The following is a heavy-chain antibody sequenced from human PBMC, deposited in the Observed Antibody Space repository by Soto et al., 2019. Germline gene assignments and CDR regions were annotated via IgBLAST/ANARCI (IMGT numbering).Heavy chain of an antibody. Sequence: QVQLVESGGGVVQPGRSLRLSCAASGFTFSSYGMHWVRQAPGKGLEWVAVIWYDGSNKYYADSVKGRFTISRDNSKNTLYLQMNSLRAEDTAVYYCAREGGANWFDPWGQRTLVTVSS. V-gene: IGHV3-33*01. CDR2: IWYDGSNK. CDR3: AREGGANWFDP. D-gene: IGHD3-16*01. J-gene: IGHJ5*02. CDR1: GFTFSSYG.